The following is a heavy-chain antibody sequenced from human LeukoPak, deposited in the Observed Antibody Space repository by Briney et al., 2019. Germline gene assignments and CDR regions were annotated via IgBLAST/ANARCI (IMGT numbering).Heavy chain of an antibody. CDR3: ARHKTGARAFDI. CDR2: INHSGTT. CDR1: GGSLSGYY. D-gene: IGHD3-10*01. J-gene: IGHJ3*02. V-gene: IGHV4-34*01. Sequence: PSETLSLTCAVYGGSLSGYYWSWIRQPPGKGLEWIGEINHSGTTSYNPSLKSRVTISVDTSKNQFSLKLTSVTAADTALFYCARHKTGARAFDIWGQGTMVTVSS.